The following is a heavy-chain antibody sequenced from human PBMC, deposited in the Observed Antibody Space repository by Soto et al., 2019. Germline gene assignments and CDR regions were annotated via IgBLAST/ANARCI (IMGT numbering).Heavy chain of an antibody. Sequence: SETLSLTCTVSGGSISSYYWSWIRQPPGKGLEWIGYIYYSGSANYNPSLKSRVTISVDTSKNQFSLKLSSVTAADTAVYYCARFPTIFGVVGNWFDPWGQGTLVTVSS. CDR1: GGSISSYY. D-gene: IGHD3-3*01. J-gene: IGHJ5*02. CDR3: ARFPTIFGVVGNWFDP. V-gene: IGHV4-59*01. CDR2: IYYSGSA.